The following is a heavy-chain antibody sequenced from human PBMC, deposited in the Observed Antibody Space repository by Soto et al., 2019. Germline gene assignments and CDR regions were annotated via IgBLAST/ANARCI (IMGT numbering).Heavy chain of an antibody. J-gene: IGHJ3*02. Sequence: ASVKVSCKASGYTSTSYYMHWVRQAPGQGLEWMGIINPSGGSTSYAQKFQGRVTMTRDTSTSTVYMELSSLRSEDTAVYYCARHLGVDRDHWSNGAFDIWGQGTTATVSS. CDR1: GYTSTSYY. D-gene: IGHD2-8*02. CDR2: INPSGGST. CDR3: ARHLGVDRDHWSNGAFDI. V-gene: IGHV1-46*01.